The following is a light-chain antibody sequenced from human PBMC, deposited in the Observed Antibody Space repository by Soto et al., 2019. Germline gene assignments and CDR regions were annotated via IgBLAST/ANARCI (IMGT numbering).Light chain of an antibody. CDR2: GAS. CDR1: QSVSSSY. J-gene: IGKJ4*01. CDR3: QQYGSSGLT. Sequence: ETVLTQSPGTLSLSPGERATLSCRASQSVSSSYLAWYQQKPGQAPRLLIYGASSRATGIPDRFSGSGWGTVFTLTISRLEPEDFAVYYCQQYGSSGLTFGGGTKVEIK. V-gene: IGKV3-20*01.